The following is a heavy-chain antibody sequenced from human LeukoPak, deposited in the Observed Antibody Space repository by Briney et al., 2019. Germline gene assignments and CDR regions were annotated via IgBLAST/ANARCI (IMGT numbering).Heavy chain of an antibody. Sequence: GGSLRLSCAVSGFTFSGFWMSWSRQAPGKGLEWVASINSDGSEGYYADVVKGRFTISRDNAKDSLYLQINSLRAEDTAVYYCARSSYSSSSSVWGQGTMVTVSS. J-gene: IGHJ3*01. D-gene: IGHD6-6*01. CDR1: GFTFSGFW. V-gene: IGHV3-7*03. CDR2: INSDGSEG. CDR3: ARSSYSSSSSV.